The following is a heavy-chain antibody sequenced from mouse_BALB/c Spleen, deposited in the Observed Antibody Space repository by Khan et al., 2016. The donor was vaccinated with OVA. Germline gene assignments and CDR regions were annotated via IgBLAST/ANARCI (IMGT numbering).Heavy chain of an antibody. CDR1: GYSITSDYA. CDR2: ISYSGST. Sequence: VQLQQPGPGLVKPSQSLSLTCTVTGYSITSDYAWNWIRQFPGNKLEWMGYISYSGSTSYNPSLKSRISITRDTSKNQFFLQLNSVTTEDTATYYCARGGDGYYGAMDYWGQGTSVTVAS. D-gene: IGHD2-3*01. CDR3: ARGGDGYYGAMDY. J-gene: IGHJ4*01. V-gene: IGHV3-2*02.